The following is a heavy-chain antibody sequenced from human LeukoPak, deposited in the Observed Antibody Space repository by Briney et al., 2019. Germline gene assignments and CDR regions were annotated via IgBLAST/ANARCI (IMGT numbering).Heavy chain of an antibody. J-gene: IGHJ6*03. Sequence: SETLSLTCTVSGGYISTYYWSWIRQSAGKGLEWIGRIYTSGSTNYNPSLKSRVTMSVDTSKNQFSLKLSSVTAADTAVYYCARDLGDCSSTSCSFYYYYYYYMDVWGKGTTVTVSS. CDR1: GGYISTYY. CDR3: ARDLGDCSSTSCSFYYYYYYYMDV. CDR2: IYTSGST. V-gene: IGHV4-4*07. D-gene: IGHD2-2*01.